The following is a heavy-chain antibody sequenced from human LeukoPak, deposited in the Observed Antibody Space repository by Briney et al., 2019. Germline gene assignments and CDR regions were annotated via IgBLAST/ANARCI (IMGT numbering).Heavy chain of an antibody. V-gene: IGHV3-20*04. CDR1: GFTFDDYG. J-gene: IGHJ3*02. Sequence: GGSLRLSCAASGFTFDDYGMSWVRQAPGKGLEWVSGINWNGGSTGYADSVKGRFTISRDNAKNSLYLRMNSLRAEDTALYYCARDFGYSYGWDDAFDIWGQGTMVTVSS. D-gene: IGHD5-18*01. CDR3: ARDFGYSYGWDDAFDI. CDR2: INWNGGST.